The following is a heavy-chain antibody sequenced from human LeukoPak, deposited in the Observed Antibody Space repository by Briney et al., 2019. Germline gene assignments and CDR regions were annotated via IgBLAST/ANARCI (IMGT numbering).Heavy chain of an antibody. Sequence: GGSLRLSCAASGFTFSSYAMSWVRQAPGKGLEWVLAISGSGGSTYYADSVKGRFTISRDNSKNTLYLQMNSLRAEDTAVYYCARDPRVSRSGRGYYFDYWGQGTLVTVSS. D-gene: IGHD6-19*01. CDR3: ARDPRVSRSGRGYYFDY. V-gene: IGHV3-23*01. J-gene: IGHJ4*02. CDR1: GFTFSSYA. CDR2: ISGSGGST.